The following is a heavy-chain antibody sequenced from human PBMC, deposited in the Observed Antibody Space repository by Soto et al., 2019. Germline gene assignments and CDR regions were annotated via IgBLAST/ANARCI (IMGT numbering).Heavy chain of an antibody. J-gene: IGHJ5*02. CDR3: ARQVPRGYSGYDFGWFDP. V-gene: IGHV4-39*01. CDR2: IYYSGST. Sequence: SETLSLTCTVSGGSISSSSYYWGWIRQPPGKGLEWIGSIYYSGSTYYNPSLKSRVTISVDTSKNQFSLKLSSVTAADTAVYYCARQVPRGYSGYDFGWFDPWGQGTLVTVSS. CDR1: GGSISSSSYY. D-gene: IGHD5-12*01.